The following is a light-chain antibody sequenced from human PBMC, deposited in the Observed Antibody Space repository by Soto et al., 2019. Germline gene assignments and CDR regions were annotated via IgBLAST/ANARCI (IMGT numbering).Light chain of an antibody. V-gene: IGKV3-15*01. Sequence: EIVMTQSPATLSVSPGETATLSCRASQSVTYNLAWYQQKPGQGPRLLIYGAFTSATGIPARFSGSGSGTEFTLTISSPQSEDFAVYYCQQYKNWPPLTFGGGTKVEIK. CDR1: QSVTYN. CDR3: QQYKNWPPLT. J-gene: IGKJ4*01. CDR2: GAF.